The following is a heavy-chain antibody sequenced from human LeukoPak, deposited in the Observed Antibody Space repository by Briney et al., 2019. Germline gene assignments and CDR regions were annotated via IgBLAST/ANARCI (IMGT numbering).Heavy chain of an antibody. Sequence: PSETLSLTCTVSGGSISSSSYYWGWIRQPPGKGLEWIGSIYYSGSTYYNPSLKSRVTISVDTSKNQFSLKLSSVTAADTAVYYCAGAGSGYYYYYYGMDVWGQGTTVTVSS. CDR2: IYYSGST. V-gene: IGHV4-39*07. CDR3: AGAGSGYYYYYYGMDV. CDR1: GGSISSSSYY. D-gene: IGHD3-3*01. J-gene: IGHJ6*02.